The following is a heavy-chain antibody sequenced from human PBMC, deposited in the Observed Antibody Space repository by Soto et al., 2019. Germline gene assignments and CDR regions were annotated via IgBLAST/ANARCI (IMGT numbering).Heavy chain of an antibody. CDR1: GGTFSSYA. CDR2: IIPIFGTA. CDR3: AREKAPIAARPGWFDP. V-gene: IGHV1-69*13. D-gene: IGHD6-6*01. Sequence: GASVKVSCKASGGTFSSYAISWVRQAPGQGLEWMGGIIPIFGTANYAQKFQGRVTITADESTSTAYMELSSLRSEDTAVYYCAREKAPIAARPGWFDPWGQGTLVTVSS. J-gene: IGHJ5*02.